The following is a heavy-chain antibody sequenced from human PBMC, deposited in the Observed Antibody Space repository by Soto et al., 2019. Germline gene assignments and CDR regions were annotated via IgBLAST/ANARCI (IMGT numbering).Heavy chain of an antibody. Sequence: GESLKISCKGSGYSFTSYWIGWVRQMPGKGLECMGFIYHGDSDTTYSPSFQGHVTISADKYSSTAYLQWSSLKASDTAMYYCAKDKISSGWTRTYYYYGMDVWGQGTTVTVSS. J-gene: IGHJ6*02. CDR2: IYHGDSDT. CDR3: AKDKISSGWTRTYYYYGMDV. D-gene: IGHD6-19*01. CDR1: GYSFTSYW. V-gene: IGHV5-51*01.